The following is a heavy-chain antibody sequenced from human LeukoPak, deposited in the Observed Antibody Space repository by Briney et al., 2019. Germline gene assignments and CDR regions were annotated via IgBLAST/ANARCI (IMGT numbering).Heavy chain of an antibody. CDR2: ICPGDSDT. Sequence: GESLKISCKGSGYSFTSYWIGWVRQMPGKGLEWMGIICPGDSDTRYSPSFQGQVTISADKSISTAYLQWSGLKASDTAMYYCASSGYSYGYYMDVWGKGTTVTVSS. CDR3: ASSGYSYGYYMDV. V-gene: IGHV5-51*01. D-gene: IGHD5-18*01. J-gene: IGHJ6*03. CDR1: GYSFTSYW.